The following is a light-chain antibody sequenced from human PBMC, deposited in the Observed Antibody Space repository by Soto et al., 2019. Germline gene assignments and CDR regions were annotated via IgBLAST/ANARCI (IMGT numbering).Light chain of an antibody. J-gene: IGKJ1*01. Sequence: IVMTQSSATLSVSPGERATLSCRASQSVSSNLAWYQQKPGQAPRLLIYGASTRATGIPARFSGSGSGTEFTLTISSLQSEDFAVYYCQQYNNWPPTWTFGQGTKVDIK. CDR3: QQYNNWPPTWT. CDR2: GAS. CDR1: QSVSSN. V-gene: IGKV3-15*01.